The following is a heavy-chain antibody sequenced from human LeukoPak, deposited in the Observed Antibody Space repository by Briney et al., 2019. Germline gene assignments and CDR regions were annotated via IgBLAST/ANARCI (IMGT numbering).Heavy chain of an antibody. D-gene: IGHD1-7*01. Sequence: GGSLRLSCAASGFTFSDYYMSWIRQAPGQGLEWVSYISSSGSTIYYADSVKGRFTISRDNAKNSLYLQMNSLRAEDTAAYYCARDLRPPEIYNWNYGSWFDPWGQGTLVTVSS. CDR1: GFTFSDYY. V-gene: IGHV3-11*04. J-gene: IGHJ5*02. CDR2: ISSSGSTI. CDR3: ARDLRPPEIYNWNYGSWFDP.